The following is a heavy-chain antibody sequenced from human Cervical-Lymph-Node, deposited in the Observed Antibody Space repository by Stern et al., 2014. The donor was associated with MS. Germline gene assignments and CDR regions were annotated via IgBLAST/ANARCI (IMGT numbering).Heavy chain of an antibody. Sequence: EVQLVESGAELIRPGESLKISCKGSGFKFSIYWLAWVRQVPGQGLEWMGIIYPGNCETRYRPQFKGQGTKFTDKSTRNGYLQRGILNASDTAMCFCARQTTAWASDVWGQGTLVTVSS. CDR1: GFKFSIYW. D-gene: IGHD1-14*01. CDR3: ARQTTAWASDV. CDR2: IYPGNCET. J-gene: IGHJ4*02. V-gene: IGHV5-51*01.